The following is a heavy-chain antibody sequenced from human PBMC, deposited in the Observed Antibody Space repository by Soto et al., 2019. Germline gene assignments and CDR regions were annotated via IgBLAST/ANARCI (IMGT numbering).Heavy chain of an antibody. CDR1: GGSFSGYY. J-gene: IGHJ4*02. CDR3: AREYGGNSGTFDY. V-gene: IGHV4-34*01. Sequence: QVQLQQWGAGLLKPSETLSLTCAVYGGSFSGYYWSWIRQPPGKGLECIGEINHSGSTNYNPSLKSRVTISVDTSTNQFSLTLSSVTAAATAVYYCAREYGGNSGTFDYLGQGTLVTVSS. D-gene: IGHD2-21*02. CDR2: INHSGST.